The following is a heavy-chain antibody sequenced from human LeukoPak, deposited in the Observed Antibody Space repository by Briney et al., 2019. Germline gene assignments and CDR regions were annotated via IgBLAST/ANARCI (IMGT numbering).Heavy chain of an antibody. CDR2: IFYSERT. Sequence: SETLSLTFAVSGGSISSSDYWWACIRQPPGKGRDWIASIFYSERTHYNPSLQSRVIISVDTSKNQFSLELNSVTAADTAVYYCARQRGLGSWSFDYWGQGALVTVSS. V-gene: IGHV4-39*01. CDR1: GGSISSSDYW. J-gene: IGHJ4*02. CDR3: ARQRGLGSWSFDY. D-gene: IGHD2-15*01.